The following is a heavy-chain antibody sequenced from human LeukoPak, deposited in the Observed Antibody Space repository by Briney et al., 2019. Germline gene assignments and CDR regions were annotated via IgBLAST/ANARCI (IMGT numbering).Heavy chain of an antibody. CDR3: ARDGSLSGYSYGRFDY. V-gene: IGHV4-59*01. J-gene: IGHJ4*02. CDR2: IYYSGST. CDR1: GGSIGSYY. D-gene: IGHD5-18*01. Sequence: KPSETLSLTCTVSGGSIGSYYWSWIRQPPGKGLEWIGYIYYSGSTNYNPSLKSRVTISVDTSKNQFSLKLSSVTAADTAVYYCARDGSLSGYSYGRFDYWGQGTLVTVSS.